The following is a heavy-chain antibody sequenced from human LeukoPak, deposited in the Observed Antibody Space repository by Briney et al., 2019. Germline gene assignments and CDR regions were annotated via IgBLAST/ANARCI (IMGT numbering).Heavy chain of an antibody. CDR1: GFTVSNTY. V-gene: IGHV3-53*01. J-gene: IGHJ3*01. D-gene: IGHD6-19*01. CDR3: ARDRRSGWGHAFDV. Sequence: GGSLRLSCTASGFTVSNTYVTWVRQTPGKGLDWVSVIYTGGHIYYADSVKGRFTISSDYSKNTVYLQLNNLRAEDTAIYYCARDRRSGWGHAFDVWGHGTMVTVSS. CDR2: IYTGGHI.